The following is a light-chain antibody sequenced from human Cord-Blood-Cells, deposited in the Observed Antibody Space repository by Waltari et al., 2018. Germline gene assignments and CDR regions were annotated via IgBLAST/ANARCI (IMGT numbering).Light chain of an antibody. V-gene: IGLV2-14*01. CDR1: SSDVGGYNY. CDR2: EVS. Sequence: QSALTQPASVSGSPGQSITISCTGTSSDVGGYNYVSWYQQHPGKAPNIMIYEVSNRPSGVANRFSGSKAGNTASLTISGLQAEDEADYYCSSYTSSSTPVFGTGTKVTVL. CDR3: SSYTSSSTPV. J-gene: IGLJ1*01.